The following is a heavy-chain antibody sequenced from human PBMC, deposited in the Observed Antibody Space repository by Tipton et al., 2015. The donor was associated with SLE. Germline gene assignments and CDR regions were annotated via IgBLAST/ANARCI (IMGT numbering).Heavy chain of an antibody. CDR3: ARGDYCAGGTCSFFDY. V-gene: IGHV4-38-2*01. J-gene: IGHJ4*02. CDR2: IYHSGTT. D-gene: IGHD2-8*02. Sequence: TLSLTCAVSSYFISSVYYWSWIRPPPGKGLEWIGRIYHSGTTYYNPSLKSRSTISLDTSKNQFSLRLSSVNAADTAVYYCARGDYCAGGTCSFFDYWGQGTLVSVSS. CDR1: SYFISSVYY.